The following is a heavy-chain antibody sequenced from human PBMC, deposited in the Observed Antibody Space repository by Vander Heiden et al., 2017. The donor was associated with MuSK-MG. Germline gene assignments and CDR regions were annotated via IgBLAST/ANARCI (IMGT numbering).Heavy chain of an antibody. V-gene: IGHV3-30*01. D-gene: IGHD3-22*01. CDR2: ISYEGSKK. J-gene: IGHJ4*02. CDR1: GFTFSSYT. Sequence: QVQLVESGGGVVQPGRSLRLSCEAGGFTFSSYTMHWVRQAPGKGLEWVAVISYEGSKKYYADSVKGRFTISRDNSKSTLYLQMNSLRVEDTAVYYCAREGVVVIPFDHWGLGALVTVSS. CDR3: AREGVVVIPFDH.